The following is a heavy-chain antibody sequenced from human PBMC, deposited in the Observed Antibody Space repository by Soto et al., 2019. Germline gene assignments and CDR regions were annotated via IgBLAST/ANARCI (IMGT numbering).Heavy chain of an antibody. CDR1: GESFSGYY. Sequence: SETLSLTCEVFGESFSGYYWSWIRQTPGKGLEWIGEINHRGKIKNNPSLKSRVTISVDTSNNQVSLRLTFLTAADTAVYYCARAYPYSESSGYCDYWGRGTLVTVSS. V-gene: IGHV4-34*01. CDR2: INHRGKI. D-gene: IGHD3-22*01. CDR3: ARAYPYSESSGYCDY. J-gene: IGHJ4*02.